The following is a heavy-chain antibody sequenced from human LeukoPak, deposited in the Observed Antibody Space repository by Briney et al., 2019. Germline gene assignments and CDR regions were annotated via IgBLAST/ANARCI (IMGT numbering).Heavy chain of an antibody. CDR1: GYALTELS. CDR2: FDPEDGET. V-gene: IGHV1-24*01. J-gene: IGHJ6*02. CDR3: ASGKWFHYAMDV. Sequence: GASVKVSCKVSGYALTELSMHWVRQAPGKVLEWMGGFDPEDGETIYAQKFQGRVTMTEDTSTDTAYMELSSLRSEDTAVYYCASGKWFHYAMDVWGQGTTVTVSS. D-gene: IGHD3-22*01.